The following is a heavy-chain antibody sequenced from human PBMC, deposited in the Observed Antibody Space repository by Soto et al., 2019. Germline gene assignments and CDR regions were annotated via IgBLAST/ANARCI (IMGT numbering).Heavy chain of an antibody. CDR1: GGTFSSYA. Sequence: SVKVSCKASGGTFSSYAISWVRQAPGQGLEWMGGIIPIFGTANYAQKFQGRVTITADESTSTAYMELSSLRSEDTAVYYCASCYCTNGVCYNWFDPWGQGTLVTVSS. CDR2: IIPIFGTA. CDR3: ASCYCTNGVCYNWFDP. D-gene: IGHD2-8*01. V-gene: IGHV1-69*13. J-gene: IGHJ5*02.